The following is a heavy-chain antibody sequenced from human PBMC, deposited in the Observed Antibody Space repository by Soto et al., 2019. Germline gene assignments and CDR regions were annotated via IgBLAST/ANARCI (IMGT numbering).Heavy chain of an antibody. J-gene: IGHJ6*02. CDR1: GGTFSSYA. V-gene: IGHV1-69*01. D-gene: IGHD2-15*01. CDR3: AREEDGGPPYYYYGMDV. Sequence: QVQLVQSGAEVKKPGSSVKVSCKASGGTFSSYAISWVRQAPGQGLEWVGGIIPIFGTANYAQKFQGRVTITADESTSTAYMELSSLRSEDTAVYYCAREEDGGPPYYYYGMDVWGQGTTVTVSS. CDR2: IIPIFGTA.